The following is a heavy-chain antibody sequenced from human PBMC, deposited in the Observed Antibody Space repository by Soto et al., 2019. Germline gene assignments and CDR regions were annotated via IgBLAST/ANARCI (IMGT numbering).Heavy chain of an antibody. CDR1: GFSLSNAGLG. CDR3: ASTYSSSWDWFDP. V-gene: IGHV2-26*04. D-gene: IGHD6-13*01. J-gene: IGHJ5*02. CDR2: IFSNDEK. Sequence: QVTVKESGPVLVKPTETLTLTCTVSGFSLSNAGLGVSWIRQPPGKALEWLAHIFSNDEKSYSTSLKSRLTISKDTSKSQVVLIMTNMDPLDTATYYCASTYSSSWDWFDPWGQGTLVTVSS.